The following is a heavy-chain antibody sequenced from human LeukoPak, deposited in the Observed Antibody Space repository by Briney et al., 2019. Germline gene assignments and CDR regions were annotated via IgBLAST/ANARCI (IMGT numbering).Heavy chain of an antibody. CDR2: IYHSGST. J-gene: IGHJ3*02. Sequence: PSETLSLTCAVSGYSISSGYYWGWIRQPPGKGLEWIGSIYHSGSTYYNPSLKSRVTISVDTSKNQFSLKLSSVTAAGTAVYYCARGRAYYDILTGYYMHDAFDIWGQGTMVTVSS. V-gene: IGHV4-38-2*01. CDR1: GYSISSGYY. CDR3: ARGRAYYDILTGYYMHDAFDI. D-gene: IGHD3-9*01.